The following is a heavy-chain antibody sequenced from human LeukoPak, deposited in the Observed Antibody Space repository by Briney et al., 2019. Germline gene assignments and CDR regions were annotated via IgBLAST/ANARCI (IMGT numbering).Heavy chain of an antibody. CDR2: ISGSGGST. D-gene: IGHD6-13*01. V-gene: IGHV3-23*01. J-gene: IGHJ4*02. Sequence: GGSLRLSCAASGFTFSSYGMSWVRQAPGKGLEWVSAISGSGGSTYYADSVKGRFTISRDNSKNTLYLQMNSLRAEDTAVYYCAKLKLAAAGNNPLDYWGQGTLVTVSS. CDR3: AKLKLAAAGNNPLDY. CDR1: GFTFSSYG.